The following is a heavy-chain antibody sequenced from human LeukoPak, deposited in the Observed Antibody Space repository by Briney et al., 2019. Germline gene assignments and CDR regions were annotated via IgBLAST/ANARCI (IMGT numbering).Heavy chain of an antibody. CDR1: GFTFSSYW. D-gene: IGHD3-10*01. J-gene: IGHJ3*01. CDR2: IKQDGSEK. V-gene: IGHV3-7*03. CDR3: AKDVVRGVIATDAFDL. Sequence: GGSLRLSCAASGFTFSSYWMSWVREAPGKGLEWVANIKQDGSEKYYVDSVKGRFTISRDNAKNSLYLQMNSLRAEDTAVYYCAKDVVRGVIATDAFDLWGQGTMVTVSS.